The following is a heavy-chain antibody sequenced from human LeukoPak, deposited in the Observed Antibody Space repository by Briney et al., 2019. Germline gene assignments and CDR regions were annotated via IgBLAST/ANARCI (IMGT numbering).Heavy chain of an antibody. CDR3: ARDRGDGYNSLVWYFDL. D-gene: IGHD5-24*01. V-gene: IGHV3-7*03. Sequence: PGGSLRLSCAASGFTFSSYWMSWVRQAPGKGLEWVANIKQDGSEKYYVDSVKGRFTISRDNAKNSLYLQMNSLRAEDTAVYYCARDRGDGYNSLVWYFDLWGRGTLVTVSS. J-gene: IGHJ2*01. CDR2: IKQDGSEK. CDR1: GFTFSSYW.